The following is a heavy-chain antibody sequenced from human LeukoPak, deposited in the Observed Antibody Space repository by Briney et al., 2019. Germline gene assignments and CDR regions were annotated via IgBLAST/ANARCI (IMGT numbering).Heavy chain of an antibody. D-gene: IGHD6-13*01. CDR2: IYSGGST. Sequence: GGSLRLSCAASGFTFSSYAMSWVRQAPGKGLEWVSVIYSGGSTYYADSVKGRFTISRDNSKNTLYLQMNSLRAEDTAVYYCARTKSDSSSWTYYYYGMDVWGQGTTVTVSS. CDR1: GFTFSSYA. V-gene: IGHV3-53*01. CDR3: ARTKSDSSSWTYYYYGMDV. J-gene: IGHJ6*02.